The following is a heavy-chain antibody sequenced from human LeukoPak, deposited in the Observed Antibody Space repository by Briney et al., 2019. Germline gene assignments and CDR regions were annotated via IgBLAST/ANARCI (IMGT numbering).Heavy chain of an antibody. Sequence: SETLSLTCTVSGGSISSYYWSWIRQPPGKGLEWIGYIYYTGSTNYNPSLNSRVTISLETSKNQFSLKLSSVTAADTAVYYCAGTLYDSSGYYYWFDPWGQGTLVTVSS. J-gene: IGHJ5*02. CDR3: AGTLYDSSGYYYWFDP. CDR1: GGSISSYY. D-gene: IGHD3-22*01. CDR2: IYYTGST. V-gene: IGHV4-59*08.